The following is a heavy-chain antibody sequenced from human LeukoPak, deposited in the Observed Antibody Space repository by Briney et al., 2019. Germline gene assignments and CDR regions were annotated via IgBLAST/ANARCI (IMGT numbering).Heavy chain of an antibody. D-gene: IGHD3-16*02. CDR3: ARGLRDYVWGSYRYTIEPFDY. V-gene: IGHV1-8*01. J-gene: IGHJ4*02. CDR2: MNPNSGNT. Sequence: ASVKVSCKASGYTFTSYDINWVRQATGQGLEWMGWMNPNSGNTGYAQKFQGRVTMTRNTSISTAYMELSSLRSEDTAVYYCARGLRDYVWGSYRYTIEPFDYWGQGTLVTVSS. CDR1: GYTFTSYD.